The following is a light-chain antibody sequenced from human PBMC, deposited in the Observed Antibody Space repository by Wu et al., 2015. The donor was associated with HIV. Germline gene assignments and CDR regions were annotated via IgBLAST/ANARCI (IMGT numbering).Light chain of an antibody. V-gene: IGKV1-5*03. J-gene: IGKJ1*01. CDR2: KAS. Sequence: DIQMTQSPSTLSASVGDRVTITCRASQSISNWLAWFQQKPGKAPKFLIYKASSLESGVPSRFSGSGSGTDFSLTISSLQAEDSATYYCQQTYRSPTFAQGAKVEI. CDR1: QSISNW. CDR3: QQTYRSPT.